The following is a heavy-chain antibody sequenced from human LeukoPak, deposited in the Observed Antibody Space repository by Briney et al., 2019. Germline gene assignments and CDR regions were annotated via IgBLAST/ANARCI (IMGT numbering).Heavy chain of an antibody. V-gene: IGHV3-7*01. CDR1: GFTFSSYW. CDR2: IKQDGSEK. CDR3: ARDQVSSRDSSGYYFTDSSPYYYYYMDV. D-gene: IGHD3-22*01. Sequence: PGGSLRLSCAASGFTFSSYWMSWVRQAPGKGLEWVANIKQDGSEKYYVDSVKGRFTISRDNAKNSLYLQMNSLRAEDTAVYYCARDQVSSRDSSGYYFTDSSPYYYYYMDVWGKGTTVTVSS. J-gene: IGHJ6*03.